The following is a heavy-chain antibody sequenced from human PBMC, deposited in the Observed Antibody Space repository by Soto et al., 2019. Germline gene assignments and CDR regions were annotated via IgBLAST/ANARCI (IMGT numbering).Heavy chain of an antibody. CDR1: GGSFSGYY. CDR3: ARWLVVAATESAGDY. V-gene: IGHV4-34*01. Sequence: QVQLQQWGAGLLKPSETLSLTCAVYGGSFSGYYWSWIRQPPGKGLEWIGEINHSGSTNYNPSLKSRVTISVDTSKNQFSLKLSSVTAADTAVYYCARWLVVAATESAGDYWGQGTLVTVSS. D-gene: IGHD2-15*01. CDR2: INHSGST. J-gene: IGHJ4*02.